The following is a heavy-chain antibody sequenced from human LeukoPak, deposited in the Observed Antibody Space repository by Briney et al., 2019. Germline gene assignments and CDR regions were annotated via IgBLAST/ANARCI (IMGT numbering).Heavy chain of an antibody. CDR1: GFTFDDYG. Sequence: GGSLRLSCAASGFTFDDYGMSWVRQAPGKGLEWVSGINWNGGSTGYADSVKGRFTISRDNAKNSLYLQMNSLRAEDTALYCCARDMYYYDSSGYPIADYWGQGTLVTVSS. CDR2: INWNGGST. CDR3: ARDMYYYDSSGYPIADY. J-gene: IGHJ4*02. D-gene: IGHD3-22*01. V-gene: IGHV3-20*04.